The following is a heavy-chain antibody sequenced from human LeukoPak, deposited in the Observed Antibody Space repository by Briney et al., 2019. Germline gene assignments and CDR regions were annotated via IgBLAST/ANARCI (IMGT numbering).Heavy chain of an antibody. V-gene: IGHV3-21*01. CDR1: GFTFSSYS. J-gene: IGHJ4*02. D-gene: IGHD1-7*01. Sequence: PGGSLRLSCAASGFTFSSYSMNWVRQAPGKGLEWVSSISSSSSYIYYADSVKGRFTISRDNAKNSLYLQMNSLRAEDTAVYYCAREVRGNYYTDYWGQGTLVTVSS. CDR2: ISSSSSYI. CDR3: AREVRGNYYTDY.